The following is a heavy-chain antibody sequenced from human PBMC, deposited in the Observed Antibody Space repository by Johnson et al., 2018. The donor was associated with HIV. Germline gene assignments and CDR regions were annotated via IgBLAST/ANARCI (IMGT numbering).Heavy chain of an antibody. J-gene: IGHJ3*02. CDR2: INWNGGST. V-gene: IGHV3-20*04. Sequence: VQLVESGGGLVQPGGSLRLSCAVSGFSFSNYWMEWVRQSPGKGLEWVSGINWNGGSTGYADSEKGRFTISRDNAKNSLYLQMNSLRAEDTALYYCARWIRYCGGDCYDVFDIWGQGTKVTVSS. CDR1: GFSFSNYW. D-gene: IGHD2-21*02. CDR3: ARWIRYCGGDCYDVFDI.